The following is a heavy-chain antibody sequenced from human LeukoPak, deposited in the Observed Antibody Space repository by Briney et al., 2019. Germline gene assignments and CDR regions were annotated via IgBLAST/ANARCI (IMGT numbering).Heavy chain of an antibody. J-gene: IGHJ3*02. CDR2: IYSGGST. CDR3: ASKGGYDLGFDI. CDR1: GFTVSSNY. Sequence: GGSLRLSCAASGFTVSSNYMSWVRQAPGKGLEWVSVIYSGGSTYYADSVKGRFTIPRDNSKNTLYLQMNSLRAEDTAVYYCASKGGYDLGFDIWGQGTMVTVSS. V-gene: IGHV3-66*01. D-gene: IGHD5-12*01.